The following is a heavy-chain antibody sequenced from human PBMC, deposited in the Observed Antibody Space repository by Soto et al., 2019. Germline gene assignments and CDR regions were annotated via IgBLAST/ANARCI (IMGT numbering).Heavy chain of an antibody. Sequence: QVQLQESGPGLVKPSETLSLTCAVSGDSISSYYCMWIRQPPGKGLASSGYLYYGRSANYNPSLKSRATLSVDTSTNQCSLTLSSMTAADTAVYYCALRSMAVVPEYWGQGTLVTVSS. J-gene: IGHJ4*02. CDR1: GDSISSYY. CDR2: LYYGRSA. CDR3: ALRSMAVVPEY. V-gene: IGHV4-59*01. D-gene: IGHD3-22*01.